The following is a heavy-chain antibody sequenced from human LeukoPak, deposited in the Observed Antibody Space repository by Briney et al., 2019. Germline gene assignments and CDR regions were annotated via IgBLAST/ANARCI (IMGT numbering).Heavy chain of an antibody. Sequence: GASVKVSCKASGYTFTSYDINWVRQATGQGLEWMGWMNPNGGNTGYAQKFQGRVTMTRNTSISTAYMELSSLRSEDTAVYYCARGPESYYGSGSHFDPWGQGTLVTVSS. D-gene: IGHD3-10*01. CDR3: ARGPESYYGSGSHFDP. J-gene: IGHJ5*02. CDR2: MNPNGGNT. CDR1: GYTFTSYD. V-gene: IGHV1-8*01.